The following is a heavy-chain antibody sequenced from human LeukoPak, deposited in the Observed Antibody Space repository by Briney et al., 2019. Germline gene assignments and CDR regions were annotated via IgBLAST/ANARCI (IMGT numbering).Heavy chain of an antibody. CDR1: GYTFTGYY. CDR2: TNPNSGGT. J-gene: IGHJ4*02. V-gene: IGHV1-2*02. CDR3: AIDYGSGSYYLDY. D-gene: IGHD3-10*01. Sequence: ASVKVSCKASGYTFTGYYMHWVRQAPGQGLEWMGWTNPNSGGTNYAQKFQGRVTMTRDTSISTAYMELSRLRSDDTAVYYCAIDYGSGSYYLDYWGQGTLVTVSS.